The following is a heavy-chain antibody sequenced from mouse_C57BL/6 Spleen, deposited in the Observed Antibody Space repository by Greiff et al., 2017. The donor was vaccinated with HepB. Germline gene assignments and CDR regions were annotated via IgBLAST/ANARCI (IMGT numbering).Heavy chain of an antibody. Sequence: VHLKQSGAELVRPGASVKLSCTASGFNIKDDYMHWVKQRPEQGLEWIGWIDPENGDTEYASKFQGKATITADTSSNTAYLQLSSLTSEDTAVYYCTTTTVDDYWGQGTTLTVSS. CDR3: TTTTVDDY. CDR2: IDPENGDT. J-gene: IGHJ2*01. V-gene: IGHV14-4*01. CDR1: GFNIKDDY. D-gene: IGHD1-1*01.